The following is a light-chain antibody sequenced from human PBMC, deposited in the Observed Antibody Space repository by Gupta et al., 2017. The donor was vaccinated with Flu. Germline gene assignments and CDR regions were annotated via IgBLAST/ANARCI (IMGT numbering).Light chain of an antibody. Sequence: SYDLTQPPSVAVSKGQTATTRCSGDHLGDKYVSWYQQKSGQSPVFFLYQDGKRPPGIPERFSGANSGDTATLTISGTEPLDEADYYCQAWDSSIGYAFGTATKVTVL. V-gene: IGLV3-1*01. CDR3: QAWDSSIGYA. J-gene: IGLJ1*01. CDR1: HLGDKY. CDR2: QDG.